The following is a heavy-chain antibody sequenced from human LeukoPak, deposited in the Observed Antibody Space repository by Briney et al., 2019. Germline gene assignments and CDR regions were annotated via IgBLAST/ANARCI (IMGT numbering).Heavy chain of an antibody. V-gene: IGHV3-30-3*01. CDR1: GSTFSSYA. Sequence: QPGGSLRLSCAASGSTFSSYAMHWVRQAPGKGLEWVAVISYDGSNKYYADSVKGRFTISRDNSKNTLYLQMNSLRAEDTAVYYCARDGSGSYYLDYWGQGTLVTVSS. J-gene: IGHJ4*02. CDR2: ISYDGSNK. CDR3: ARDGSGSYYLDY. D-gene: IGHD1-26*01.